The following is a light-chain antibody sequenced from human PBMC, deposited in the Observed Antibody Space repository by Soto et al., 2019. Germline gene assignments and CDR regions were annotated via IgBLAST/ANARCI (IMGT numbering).Light chain of an antibody. CDR1: QSISSW. J-gene: IGKJ2*01. CDR3: QQYNSYSYT. CDR2: KAS. Sequence: DIQMTQSPSTLSASVGDRVTITCRAGQSISSWLAWYQQKPGKAPKLLIYKASSLEFGVPSRFSGSGSGTEFTLTISSLQPDDFATYYCQQYNSYSYTFGQGTKVDIK. V-gene: IGKV1-5*03.